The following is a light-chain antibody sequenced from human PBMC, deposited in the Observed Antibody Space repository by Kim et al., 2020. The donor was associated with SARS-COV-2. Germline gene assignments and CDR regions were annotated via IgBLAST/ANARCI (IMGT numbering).Light chain of an antibody. J-gene: IGLJ3*02. CDR1: SKNVEYQG. Sequence: LTQPPSVSKGLRQTATLTCTGNSKNVEYQGAAWLQQHQGHPPKLLSYRNNNRPSGISERLSASRSGNTASLTITGLQPEDEADYYCSAWDSSLSAWVFGGGTQLTVL. CDR2: RNN. CDR3: SAWDSSLSAWV. V-gene: IGLV10-54*01.